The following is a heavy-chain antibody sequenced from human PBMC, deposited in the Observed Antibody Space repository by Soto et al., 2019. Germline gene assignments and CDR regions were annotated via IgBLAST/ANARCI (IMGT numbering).Heavy chain of an antibody. CDR1: GGSVSSGSYY. Sequence: QVQLQESGPGLVKPSETLSLTCTVSGGSVSSGSYYWSWIRQPPGKGLEWIGYIYYSGSTNYNPSLKSRVTISVDTSKNQFSLKLSSVTAADTAVYDCARDSPPYYYYGMDVWGQGTTVTVSS. CDR3: ARDSPPYYYYGMDV. CDR2: IYYSGST. V-gene: IGHV4-61*01. J-gene: IGHJ6*02.